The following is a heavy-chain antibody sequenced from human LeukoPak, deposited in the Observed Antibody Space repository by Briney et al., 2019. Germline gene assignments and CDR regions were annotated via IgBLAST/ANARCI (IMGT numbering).Heavy chain of an antibody. V-gene: IGHV1-2*02. CDR1: GYTFTGYY. CDR2: INPNSGGT. J-gene: IGHJ5*02. D-gene: IGHD3-3*01. Sequence: ASVKVSCKASGYTFTGYYMHWVRQAPGQGLEWMGWINPNSGGTNYAQKFQGRVTMTRDTSISTAYMELSRLRSDDTAVYYCARGYDFWSGYYTYKFDPWGQGTLVTVSS. CDR3: ARGYDFWSGYYTYKFDP.